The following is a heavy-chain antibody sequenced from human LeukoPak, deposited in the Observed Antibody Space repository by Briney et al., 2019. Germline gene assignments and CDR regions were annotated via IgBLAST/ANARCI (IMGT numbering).Heavy chain of an antibody. D-gene: IGHD6-19*01. CDR3: ARGYSMEGQWLVGDTRFDS. Sequence: PGGSLRLSCAASGFTFDTYWMSWVRQAPGKGLEWVANIKHDGSAKYYVDSVKGRFTISRDNAANSLYLQMNSLRVEDTALYYCARGYSMEGQWLVGDTRFDSWGQGTLVTVSS. J-gene: IGHJ4*02. CDR2: IKHDGSAK. V-gene: IGHV3-7*01. CDR1: GFTFDTYW.